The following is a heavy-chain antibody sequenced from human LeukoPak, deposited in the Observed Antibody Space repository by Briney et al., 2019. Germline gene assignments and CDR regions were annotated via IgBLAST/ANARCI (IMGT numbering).Heavy chain of an antibody. CDR1: GFTFSSYS. CDR2: ISSSSSYI. J-gene: IGHJ4*02. CDR3: ARYSSSWYVGD. Sequence: GGSLRLSCAAPGFTFSSYSMNWVRQAPGKGLDWVSSISSSSSYIYYADSVKGRFTIYRDNAKNSLYLQMNSLRAEHTAVYYCARYSSSWYVGDWGQGTLVTVSS. V-gene: IGHV3-21*01. D-gene: IGHD6-13*01.